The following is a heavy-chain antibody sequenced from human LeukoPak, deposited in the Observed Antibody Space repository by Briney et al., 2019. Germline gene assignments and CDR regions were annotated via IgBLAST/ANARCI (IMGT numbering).Heavy chain of an antibody. Sequence: GGSLRLSCAASGFTFSSYAMSWVRQAPGKGLEWVSAISGSGGSTYYADSVKGRFTISRDNSKNTVYLQMNSLRVDDMAVYYCARDSHSGSFYGMDVWGQGTTVTVS. CDR2: ISGSGGST. CDR1: GFTFSSYA. J-gene: IGHJ6*02. D-gene: IGHD3-10*01. V-gene: IGHV3-23*01. CDR3: ARDSHSGSFYGMDV.